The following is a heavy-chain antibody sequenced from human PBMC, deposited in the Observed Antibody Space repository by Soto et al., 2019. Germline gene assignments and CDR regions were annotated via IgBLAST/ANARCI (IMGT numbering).Heavy chain of an antibody. Sequence: SETLSLTCTVSDDFISSYYWNWIRQPAGKGLEWIGRVSTNGATNYNPSLESRVTMSVDTSKNQFSLKLTSVTAADTAVYYCARVGAVAYYFDYWGQGTLVTVSS. J-gene: IGHJ4*02. V-gene: IGHV4-4*07. CDR1: DDFISSYY. D-gene: IGHD6-19*01. CDR3: ARVGAVAYYFDY. CDR2: VSTNGAT.